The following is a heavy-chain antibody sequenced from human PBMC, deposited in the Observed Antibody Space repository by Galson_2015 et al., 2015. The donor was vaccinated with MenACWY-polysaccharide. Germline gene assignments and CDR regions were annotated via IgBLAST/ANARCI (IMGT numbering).Heavy chain of an antibody. J-gene: IGHJ3*01. D-gene: IGHD3-16*01. CDR2: IYWDGDN. Sequence: PSLVKPTPTLTLTCTFSGFSLFTKGVGVNWIRQPPGKALEWLAVIYWDGDNRYSPSLRSRLTVTNDTSKNQVVLTMTNMDLVDKATYYCAHVMITFGGVIGDDAFDVSGPGTLVTVSS. CDR1: GFSLFTKGVG. CDR3: AHVMITFGGVIGDDAFDV. V-gene: IGHV2-5*02.